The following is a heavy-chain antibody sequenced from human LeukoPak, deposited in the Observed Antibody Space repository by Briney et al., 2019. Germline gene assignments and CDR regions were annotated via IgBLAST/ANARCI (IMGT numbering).Heavy chain of an antibody. Sequence: ASQTLSLTCTVSGASINTYFWSWFRQPAGKGLEWNGRIHASGTTNYNPSLKSRVSMSIDVSKNQFSLRLNSVTAADTAVFYCARDIGSKVWGKGTTVIVSS. CDR2: IHASGTT. J-gene: IGHJ6*04. CDR3: ARDIGSKV. D-gene: IGHD1-26*01. CDR1: GASINTYF. V-gene: IGHV4-4*07.